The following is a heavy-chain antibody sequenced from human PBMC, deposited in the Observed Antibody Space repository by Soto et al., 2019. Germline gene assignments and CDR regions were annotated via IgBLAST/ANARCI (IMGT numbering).Heavy chain of an antibody. CDR3: AREGGLRQTYYYYYYMDV. J-gene: IGHJ6*03. Sequence: EVQLVESGGGLVQPGGSLRLSCAASGFTVSSNYMSWVRQAPGKGLEWVSVIYSGGSTYYADSVKDRFTISRDNSKNTLYLQMNSLRAEDTAVYYCAREGGLRQTYYYYYYMDVWGKGTTVTVSS. V-gene: IGHV3-66*01. CDR1: GFTVSSNY. CDR2: IYSGGST. D-gene: IGHD4-17*01.